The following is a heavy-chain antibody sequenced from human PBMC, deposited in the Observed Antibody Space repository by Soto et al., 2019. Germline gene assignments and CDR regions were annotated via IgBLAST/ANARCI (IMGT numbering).Heavy chain of an antibody. Sequence: HHGGSLRLSCAASGFTFSSYAMSWVRQAPGKGLEWVSGISGNGSSTYYADSVKGRFTFSRDNSKNTLYLQMSSLRVEDTAVYYCAKDSKERSLVDAFDIWGQGTMVTV. CDR1: GFTFSSYA. V-gene: IGHV3-23*01. CDR3: AKDSKERSLVDAFDI. J-gene: IGHJ3*02. CDR2: ISGNGSST.